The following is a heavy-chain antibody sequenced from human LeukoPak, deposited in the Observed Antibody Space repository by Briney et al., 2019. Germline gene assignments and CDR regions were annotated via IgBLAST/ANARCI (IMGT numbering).Heavy chain of an antibody. J-gene: IGHJ4*02. D-gene: IGHD1-1*01. V-gene: IGHV3-23*01. CDR2: INGSGGST. CDR3: AKRVATYHFEW. Sequence: GGSLRLSCAASGFTFSTYAMSWVRQAPGKGLEWLSYINGSGGSTYYADSVKGRFTISRDNSKNTLYLQMSSLRAEDTALYFCAKRVATYHFEWWGQGTLVTVSS. CDR1: GFTFSTYA.